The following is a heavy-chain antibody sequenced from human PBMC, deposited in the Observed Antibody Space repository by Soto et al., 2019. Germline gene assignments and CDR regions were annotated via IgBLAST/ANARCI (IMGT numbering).Heavy chain of an antibody. V-gene: IGHV3-30*18. J-gene: IGHJ2*01. CDR1: GFNFSNYG. Sequence: HLAESGGGVVQPGRSLRLSCAASGFNFSNYGVHWVRQAPGKGLEWVAVISYDGSYKKYTDSVKGRFTISRDNSKSTLYLQMDSLRPEDTALYYCAKERYSLDSLDYFDLWGRGTQVTVSS. CDR2: ISYDGSYK. CDR3: AKERYSLDSLDYFDL. D-gene: IGHD2-21*01.